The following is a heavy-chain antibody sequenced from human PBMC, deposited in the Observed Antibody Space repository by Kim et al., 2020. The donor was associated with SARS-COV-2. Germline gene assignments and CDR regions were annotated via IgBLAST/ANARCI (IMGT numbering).Heavy chain of an antibody. Sequence: RSTNTADSVEGRFTISRDTARDTLYLQLNRLRVEDTAVYYCAKDLSGRQDMWGQGTMVTVSS. J-gene: IGHJ3*02. D-gene: IGHD3-3*02. CDR3: AKDLSGRQDM. V-gene: IGHV3-74*01. CDR2: RST.